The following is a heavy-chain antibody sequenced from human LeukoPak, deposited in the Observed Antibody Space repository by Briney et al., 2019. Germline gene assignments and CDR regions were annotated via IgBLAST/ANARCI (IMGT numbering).Heavy chain of an antibody. Sequence: TLSLTCPAPPGSMIHGTIYWTWMPRPAGEGLEWVGRTSSTGDNNYSPSLKNRLTMSVDPSKNQFSLNLYSLTAADTAVYYSARDPPGTWRHELDYSGQGIPVTVYS. V-gene: IGHV4-61*02. J-gene: IGHJ4*02. D-gene: IGHD1-1*01. CDR3: ARDPPGTWRHELDY. CDR2: TSSTGDN. CDR1: PGSMIHGTIY.